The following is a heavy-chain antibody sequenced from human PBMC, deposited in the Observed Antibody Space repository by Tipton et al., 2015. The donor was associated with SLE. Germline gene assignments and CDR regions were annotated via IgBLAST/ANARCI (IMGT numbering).Heavy chain of an antibody. CDR2: INHSGST. J-gene: IGHJ5*02. Sequence: TLSLICTVSGGSISSSSYYWSWIRQPPGKGLEWIGEINHSGSTNYNPSLKSRVTISVDTSKNQFSLKLSSVTAADTAVYYCATRPDYDFWSAYINWFDPWGQGTLVTVSS. CDR1: GGSISSSSYY. CDR3: ATRPDYDFWSAYINWFDP. V-gene: IGHV4-39*07. D-gene: IGHD3-3*01.